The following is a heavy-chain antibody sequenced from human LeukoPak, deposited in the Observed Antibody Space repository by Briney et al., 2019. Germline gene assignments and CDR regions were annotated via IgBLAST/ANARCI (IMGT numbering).Heavy chain of an antibody. CDR3: ARDKIAAAFGY. Sequence: SETLSLTCAVSGGSLSGFYWSWIRQSPGKGLEWIGEINHSGSTNYNPSLKSRVTISVDTSNNQFSLNLTSVTAADTAVYYCARDKIAAAFGYWGQGTLATVSS. J-gene: IGHJ4*02. D-gene: IGHD6-25*01. V-gene: IGHV4-34*01. CDR1: GGSLSGFY. CDR2: INHSGST.